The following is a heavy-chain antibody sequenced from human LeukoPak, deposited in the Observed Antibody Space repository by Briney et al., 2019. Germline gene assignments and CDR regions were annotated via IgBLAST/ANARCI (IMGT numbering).Heavy chain of an antibody. CDR3: TRPLGGIDIFDY. D-gene: IGHD2-15*01. CDR1: GFTFINAY. J-gene: IGHJ4*02. Sequence: GGSLRLSCKASGFTFINAYMTWVRQAPGKGLEWVGRIQTKTDGGAADYAAPVKGRFTISRDDSQNTVYTQMNSLTIEDTGVYYCTRPLGGIDIFDYWGQGALVSVSS. CDR2: IQTKTDGGAA. V-gene: IGHV3-15*01.